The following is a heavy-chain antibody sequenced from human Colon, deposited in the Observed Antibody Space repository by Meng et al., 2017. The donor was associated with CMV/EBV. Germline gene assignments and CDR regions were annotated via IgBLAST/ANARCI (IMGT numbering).Heavy chain of an antibody. CDR3: ARYGSSH. CDR1: GFTFSSSW. Sequence: GGSLRLSCAASGFTFSSSWMSWVRQAPGEGLEWVANIKQDGSEKYYVDSVKGRFTISRDNAKNSLYLQMNSLSAEDTAVYYCARYGSSHWGQGTLVTVSS. D-gene: IGHD6-6*01. J-gene: IGHJ4*02. V-gene: IGHV3-7*01. CDR2: IKQDGSEK.